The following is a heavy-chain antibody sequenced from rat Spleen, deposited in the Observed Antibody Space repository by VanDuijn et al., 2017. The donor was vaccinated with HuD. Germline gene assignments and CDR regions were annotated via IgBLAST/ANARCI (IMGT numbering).Heavy chain of an antibody. Sequence: EVQLVETGGDLVQPGRSLKLSCVASGFTFSGYWMYWLRQAPGKGLEWVSSIDTDGSRTYYPDSVRGRFTISRDNAENTAYLQMNSLRSEDTATYYCTTAYYYSGDDNWFAYWGQGTLVTVSS. CDR2: IDTDGSRT. D-gene: IGHD1-1*01. CDR3: TTAYYYSGDDNWFAY. J-gene: IGHJ3*01. CDR1: GFTFSGYW. V-gene: IGHV5-58*01.